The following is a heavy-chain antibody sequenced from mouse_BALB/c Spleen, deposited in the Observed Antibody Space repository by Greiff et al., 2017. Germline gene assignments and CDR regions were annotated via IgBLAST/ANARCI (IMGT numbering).Heavy chain of an antibody. CDR1: GFTFSSYT. CDR3: ARGYYGSSYGYAMDY. J-gene: IGHJ4*01. CDR2: ISNGGGST. Sequence: VQLVESGGGLVQPGGSLKLSCAASGFTFSSYTMSWVRQTPEKRLEWVAYISNGGGSTYYPDTVKGRFTISRDNAKNTLYLQMSSLKSEDTAMYYCARGYYGSSYGYAMDYWGQGTSVTVSS. D-gene: IGHD1-1*01. V-gene: IGHV5-12-2*01.